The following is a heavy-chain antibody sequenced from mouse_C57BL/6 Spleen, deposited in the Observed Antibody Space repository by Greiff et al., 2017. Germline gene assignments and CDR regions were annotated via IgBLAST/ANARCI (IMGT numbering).Heavy chain of an antibody. CDR2: IRSKSNNYAT. Sequence: EVKLVESGGGLVQPKGSLKLSCAASGFSFNTYAMNWVRQAPGKGVEWVARIRSKSNNYATYYADSVKDRFTIYRDDSESMLYLQMNNLKTEDTAVYYCVRHEGDDEIYYYAMDYWGQGTSVTVSS. CDR3: VRHEGDDEIYYYAMDY. CDR1: GFSFNTYA. J-gene: IGHJ4*01. D-gene: IGHD2-2*01. V-gene: IGHV10-1*01.